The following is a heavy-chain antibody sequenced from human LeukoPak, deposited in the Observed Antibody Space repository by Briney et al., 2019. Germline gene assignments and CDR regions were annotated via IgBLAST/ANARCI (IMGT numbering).Heavy chain of an antibody. V-gene: IGHV3-21*01. CDR3: TRSKNYAFDY. Sequence: GGSLRLSCAASGFTFSSYEMNWVRQAPGKGLEWVSIISSGSSAIFSADALKGRFTISRDDAKNLLYLDMNSLRAEDTALYYCTRSKNYAFDYWGQGTLVTVSS. CDR1: GFTFSSYE. J-gene: IGHJ4*02. D-gene: IGHD3-16*01. CDR2: ISSGSSAI.